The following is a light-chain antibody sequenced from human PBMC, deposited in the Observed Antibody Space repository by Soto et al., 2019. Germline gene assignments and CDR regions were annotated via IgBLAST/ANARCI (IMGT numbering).Light chain of an antibody. CDR2: DAS. CDR3: HQYGSSPPT. CDR1: QSVSSY. V-gene: IGKV3-20*01. Sequence: EIVLTQSPATLSLSLGERATLSCRASQSVSSYLAWYQQKPGQAPRLLIYDASNRATGIPDGFTGSGSGTDFTLTISRLEPEDFAVYYCHQYGSSPPTFGQGTKV. J-gene: IGKJ1*01.